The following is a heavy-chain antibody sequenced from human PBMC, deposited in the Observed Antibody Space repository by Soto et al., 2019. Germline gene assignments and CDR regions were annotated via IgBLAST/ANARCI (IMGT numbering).Heavy chain of an antibody. V-gene: IGHV1-18*01. CDR2: ISGYNGNT. J-gene: IGHJ4*02. D-gene: IGHD6-6*01. CDR3: AREGQLGY. Sequence: QVQLVQSGAEVKKPGASVKVSCQASGYTFSNYGFSWVRQAPGQRLEWMGWISGYNGNTNYAERLQGRVTMTTDTSTSTAYMELKSLRYDDTAVYYCAREGQLGYWGQGTPVTVSS. CDR1: GYTFSNYG.